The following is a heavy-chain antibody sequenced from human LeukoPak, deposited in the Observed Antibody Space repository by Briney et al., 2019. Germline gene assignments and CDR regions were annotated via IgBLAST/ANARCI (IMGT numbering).Heavy chain of an antibody. CDR3: ARAAYYYDSSGYYRRAFDI. V-gene: IGHV3-33*01. D-gene: IGHD3-22*01. CDR2: IWYDGSNK. CDR1: GFTFSSYG. J-gene: IGHJ3*02. Sequence: GGSLRLSCAASGFTFSSYGMHWVRQAPGKGLEWVAVIWYDGSNKYYADSVKGRFTISRDNSKNTLYLQMNSLRAEDTAVYYCARAAYYYDSSGYYRRAFDIWGQGTMVTVSS.